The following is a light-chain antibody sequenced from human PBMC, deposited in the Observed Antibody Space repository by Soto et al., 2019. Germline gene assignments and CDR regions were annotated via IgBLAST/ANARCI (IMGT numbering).Light chain of an antibody. CDR2: QAS. CDR1: QSISAW. CDR3: QQYTGYSRT. J-gene: IGKJ1*01. Sequence: DIQVTQSPSTLSASVGDRVTITCRASQSISAWLAWYQQKPGKAPKFLIYQASSLGDGVPSRFSGSGYGTEFTLTISSLQPDDFATYFCQQYTGYSRTFGQGTKVEIK. V-gene: IGKV1-5*03.